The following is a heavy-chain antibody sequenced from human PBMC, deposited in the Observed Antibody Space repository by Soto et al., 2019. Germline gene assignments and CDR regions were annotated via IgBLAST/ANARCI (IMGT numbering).Heavy chain of an antibody. D-gene: IGHD4-17*01. CDR2: MNPNSGNT. J-gene: IGHJ5*02. Sequence: QVQLVQSGAEVEKPGASVKVSCKASAYTFTSYDINWVRQATGQGLEWMGWMNPNSGNTGYAQKFPGRVNMTRNTSINTAYMEQSSLSSEDTAVYYCARGPHTSGTTRGIVSFDPWGQGTLVTVSS. CDR1: AYTFTSYD. CDR3: ARGPHTSGTTRGIVSFDP. V-gene: IGHV1-8*01.